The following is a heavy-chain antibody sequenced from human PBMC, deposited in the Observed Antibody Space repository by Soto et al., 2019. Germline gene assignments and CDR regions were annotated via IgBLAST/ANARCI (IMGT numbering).Heavy chain of an antibody. D-gene: IGHD4-17*01. CDR3: ARAFVGGTTVYYYYMDV. Sequence: EVQLVESGGGLVQPGGSLRLSCAASGFTVSSNYMSWVRQAPGKGLEWVSVIYSGGSTYYADSVKGRFTISRDNSKNTRYLQMDSLGDEDTGVYYCARAFVGGTTVYYYYMDVWGKGTPVTVSS. CDR2: IYSGGST. CDR1: GFTVSSNY. V-gene: IGHV3-66*01. J-gene: IGHJ6*03.